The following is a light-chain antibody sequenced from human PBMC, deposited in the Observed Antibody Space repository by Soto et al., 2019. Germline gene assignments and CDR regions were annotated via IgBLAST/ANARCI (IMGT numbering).Light chain of an antibody. V-gene: IGKV3-20*01. Sequence: DIVLTQSPGTLSLSPGERATLSCRASQSVSSTYLAWYQQKPRQAPRILIFGASNRATGIPDRFSGSGSGTDFTLTISRLEPEDCAVYYCQHYGSSSYTFGQGTKLEIK. CDR1: QSVSSTY. J-gene: IGKJ2*01. CDR2: GAS. CDR3: QHYGSSSYT.